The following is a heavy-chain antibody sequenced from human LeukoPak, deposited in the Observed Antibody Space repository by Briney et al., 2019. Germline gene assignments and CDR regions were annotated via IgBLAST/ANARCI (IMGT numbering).Heavy chain of an antibody. CDR1: GFTFSDHY. D-gene: IGHD4-17*01. CDR2: TRNKANSYTT. Sequence: SGGSLRLSCAASGFTFSDHYMDWVRQAPGKGLEWVGRTRNKANSYTTEYAASVKGRFTISRDDSKNSLYLQMNSLKTEDTAVYYCATEYGDYLVWGQGTLVTVSS. J-gene: IGHJ4*02. V-gene: IGHV3-72*01. CDR3: ATEYGDYLV.